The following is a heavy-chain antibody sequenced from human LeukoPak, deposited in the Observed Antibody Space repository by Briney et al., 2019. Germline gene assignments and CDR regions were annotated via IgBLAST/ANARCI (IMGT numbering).Heavy chain of an antibody. V-gene: IGHV1-69*04. CDR1: GGTFSSYA. D-gene: IGHD1-20*01. J-gene: IGHJ4*02. Sequence: SVKVSCKASGGTFSSYAISWVRQAPGQGLEWMGRIIPILGIANYAQKFQGRVTMTTDTSTSTAYMELRSLRSDDTAVYYCARDRVYNWKTFDYWGQGTLVTVSS. CDR2: IIPILGIA. CDR3: ARDRVYNWKTFDY.